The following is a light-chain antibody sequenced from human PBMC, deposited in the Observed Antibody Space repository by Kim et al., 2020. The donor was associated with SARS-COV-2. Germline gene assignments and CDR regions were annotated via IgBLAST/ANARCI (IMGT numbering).Light chain of an antibody. V-gene: IGKV2-28*01. Sequence: DIVMTQSPLSLPVTPGEPASISCRSSQSLLHSNGYNYLDWYLQKPVQSPQLLIYLGSNLASGVPDRFSGSGSGTDFTLKISRVESEDVGVYYCMRALQTPYTFGQGTKLEIK. J-gene: IGKJ2*01. CDR2: LGS. CDR1: QSLLHSNGYNY. CDR3: MRALQTPYT.